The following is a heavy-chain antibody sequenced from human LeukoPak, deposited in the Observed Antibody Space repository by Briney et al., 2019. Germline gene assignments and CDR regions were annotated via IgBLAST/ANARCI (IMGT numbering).Heavy chain of an antibody. CDR3: ASTGSSQRKYYYYGMDV. D-gene: IGHD6-6*01. CDR2: INHSGST. CDR1: GGSISSGGYY. J-gene: IGHJ6*02. V-gene: IGHV4-39*07. Sequence: SETLSLTCTVSGGSISSGGYYWSWIRQPPGKGLEWIGEINHSGSTNYNPSLKSRVTISVDTSKNQFSLKLSSVTAADTAVYYCASTGSSQRKYYYYGMDVWGQGTTVTVSS.